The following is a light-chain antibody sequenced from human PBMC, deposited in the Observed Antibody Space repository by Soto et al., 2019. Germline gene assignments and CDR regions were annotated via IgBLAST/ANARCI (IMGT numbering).Light chain of an antibody. J-gene: IGKJ5*01. CDR1: QGIGSY. CDR3: QQLSTWPLT. Sequence: IQLTQSPSFLSACVGDRVTITCRASQGIGSYLAWYQQKPGKAPKLLIYDASTLQSGVPSSFSGSASGTDFTLSISGLQPEDFAIYYCQQLSTWPLTFGQGTRLEIK. V-gene: IGKV1-9*01. CDR2: DAS.